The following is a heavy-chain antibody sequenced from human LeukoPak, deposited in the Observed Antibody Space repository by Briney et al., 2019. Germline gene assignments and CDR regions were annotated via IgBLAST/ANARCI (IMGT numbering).Heavy chain of an antibody. CDR1: GGTFSSYA. CDR3: ARSYYDFWSGYSTYYFDY. J-gene: IGHJ4*02. CDR2: IIPIFGTA. Sequence: SVKVSCKASGGTFSSYAISWVRQAPGQGLEWMGGIIPIFGTANYAQKFQGRVTITADESTSTAYMELSGLRSEDTAVYYCARSYYDFWSGYSTYYFDYWGQGTLVTVSS. D-gene: IGHD3-3*01. V-gene: IGHV1-69*13.